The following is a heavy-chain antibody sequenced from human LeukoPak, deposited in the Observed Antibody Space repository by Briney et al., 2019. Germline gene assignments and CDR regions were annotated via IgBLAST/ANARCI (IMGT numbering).Heavy chain of an antibody. V-gene: IGHV3-23*01. D-gene: IGHD2-2*01. Sequence: GGSLRLSCAASGFTFSSYAMSGVRQAPGKGLEWGSAISGSGGSTYYADSVKGRFTISRDNSKNTLYLQMNSLRAEDTAVYYCATLLGYCSSTSCSPYYYYYMDVWGKGTTVTGSS. J-gene: IGHJ6*03. CDR3: ATLLGYCSSTSCSPYYYYYMDV. CDR2: ISGSGGST. CDR1: GFTFSSYA.